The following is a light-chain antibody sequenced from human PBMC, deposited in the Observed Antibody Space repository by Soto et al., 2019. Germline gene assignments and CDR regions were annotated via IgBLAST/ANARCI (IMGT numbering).Light chain of an antibody. CDR2: SNN. CDR3: AAWDDSLNAVV. V-gene: IGLV1-44*01. Sequence: QAVATQPPSASGTPGQRVTISCSGSSSNIGSNTVNWYQQLPGTAPKLLIYSNNQRPSGVPDRFSGSKSGTSASLAISGLQSEDEADYYCAAWDDSLNAVVFGGGTKLTVL. J-gene: IGLJ2*01. CDR1: SSNIGSNT.